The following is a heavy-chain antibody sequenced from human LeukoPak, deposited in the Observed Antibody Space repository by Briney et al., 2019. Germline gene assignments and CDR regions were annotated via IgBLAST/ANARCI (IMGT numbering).Heavy chain of an antibody. Sequence: GGSLRLSCAASGFSFISFAMHWVRQAPGKGLEWVAMISYDGNNKYYADSVKGRFTISRDNSKNTLYLQMNSLTAEDTALYYCARDTDSGGYYQDYWGQGTLVTVSS. CDR2: ISYDGNNK. D-gene: IGHD3-22*01. J-gene: IGHJ4*02. CDR3: ARDTDSGGYYQDY. V-gene: IGHV3-30-3*01. CDR1: GFSFISFA.